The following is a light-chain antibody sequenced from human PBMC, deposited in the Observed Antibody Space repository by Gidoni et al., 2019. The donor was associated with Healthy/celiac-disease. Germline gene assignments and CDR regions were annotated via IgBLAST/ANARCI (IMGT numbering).Light chain of an antibody. CDR2: ASS. CDR1: QSVSRN. Sequence: EIVMTQSPVTLSMSPVERATLSCRASQSVSRNLAWYQQKPGQAPRRFIYASSTRATGIPARFSGSGSGTEFILTISSLQSEDFAVYYCQQYNDWPLITFGQGTRLEIK. CDR3: QQYNDWPLIT. J-gene: IGKJ5*01. V-gene: IGKV3-15*01.